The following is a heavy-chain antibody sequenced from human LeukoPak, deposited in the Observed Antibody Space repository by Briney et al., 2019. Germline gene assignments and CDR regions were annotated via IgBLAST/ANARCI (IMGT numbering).Heavy chain of an antibody. Sequence: GESLRLSCAASGFTFSSYGMHWVRQAPGKGLEWVAVISYDGSNKYYADSVKGRFTISRDNSKNTLYLQMNSLRAEDTAVYYCAKVRTNYCSSLAYWGQGTLVTVSS. J-gene: IGHJ4*02. CDR3: AKVRTNYCSSLAY. CDR1: GFTFSSYG. D-gene: IGHD2-2*01. V-gene: IGHV3-30*18. CDR2: ISYDGSNK.